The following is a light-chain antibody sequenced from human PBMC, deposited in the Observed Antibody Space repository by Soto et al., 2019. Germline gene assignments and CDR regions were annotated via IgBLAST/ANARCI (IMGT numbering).Light chain of an antibody. CDR2: DAS. CDR1: QSVSGW. CDR3: QQYETFSGT. Sequence: IRMTQSASAFSASTGDRVTITCRASQSVSGWLAWYQQKPGEAPKLLIYDASALPRGVPSRFSGSGSGTKFTLTIASLQPDDFATYYCQQYETFSGTFGPGTKVDIK. J-gene: IGKJ1*01. V-gene: IGKV1-5*01.